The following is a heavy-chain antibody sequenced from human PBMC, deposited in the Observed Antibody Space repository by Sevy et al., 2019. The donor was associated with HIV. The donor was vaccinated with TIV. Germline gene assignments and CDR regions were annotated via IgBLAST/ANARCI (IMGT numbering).Heavy chain of an antibody. CDR1: GFTFSSYA. CDR3: ARGGSYYMYYFDY. Sequence: GGSLRLSCAASGFTFSSYAMHWVRQAPGKGLEWVVVIWYDGSNKYYADSVKGRFTISRDNSKNTLYLQMNSLRAEDTAVYYCARGGSYYMYYFDYWGQGTLVTVSS. J-gene: IGHJ4*02. V-gene: IGHV3-33*08. CDR2: IWYDGSNK. D-gene: IGHD3-10*01.